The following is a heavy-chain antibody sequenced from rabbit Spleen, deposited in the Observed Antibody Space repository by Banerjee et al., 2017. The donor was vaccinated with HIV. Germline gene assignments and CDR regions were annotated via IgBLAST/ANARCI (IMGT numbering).Heavy chain of an antibody. CDR2: IDVSGGSTS. CDR3: ARDAAGREDFNL. V-gene: IGHV1S40*01. CDR1: GFSFSSSDW. Sequence: QSLEESGGDLVKPGASLTLTCTASGFSFSSSDWIYWVRQAPGKGLEWIACIDVSGGSTSHYASWAKGRFTVSKTSSTTATLQMTSLTVADTATYFCARDAAGREDFNLWGPGTLVTVS. D-gene: IGHD4-2*01. J-gene: IGHJ4*01.